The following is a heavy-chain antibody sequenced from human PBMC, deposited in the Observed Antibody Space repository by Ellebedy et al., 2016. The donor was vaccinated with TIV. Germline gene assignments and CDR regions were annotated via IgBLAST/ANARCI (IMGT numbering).Heavy chain of an antibody. CDR1: GFTFSSYS. Sequence: GGSLRLSXAASGFTFSSYSMNWVRQAPGKGLEWVSSISSSSSYIYYADSVKGRFTISRDNAKNSLYLQMNSLRAEDTAVYYCARAHYDILTGYYYWYFDLWGRGTLVTVSS. CDR2: ISSSSSYI. D-gene: IGHD3-9*01. J-gene: IGHJ2*01. V-gene: IGHV3-21*01. CDR3: ARAHYDILTGYYYWYFDL.